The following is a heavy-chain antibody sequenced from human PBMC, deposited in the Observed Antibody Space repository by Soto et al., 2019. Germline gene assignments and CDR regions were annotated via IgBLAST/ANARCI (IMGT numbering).Heavy chain of an antibody. CDR3: ARRNDTPKCLDP. CDR1: GGSINNYY. CDR2: VYHTGST. D-gene: IGHD2-15*01. J-gene: IGHJ5*02. Sequence: SETLSLTCTVSGGSINNYYWTWIRQPPGKGLEWIGYVYHTGSTNYNPSLKGRVTISIDTSKNQFSLKLNAVTAADTAVYYCARRNDTPKCLDPWGQGTLVTVS. V-gene: IGHV4-59*01.